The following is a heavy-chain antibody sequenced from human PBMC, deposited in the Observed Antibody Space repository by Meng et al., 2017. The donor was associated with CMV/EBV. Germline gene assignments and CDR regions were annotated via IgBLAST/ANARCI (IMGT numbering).Heavy chain of an antibody. D-gene: IGHD2-2*01. CDR2: INHSGST. CDR1: GGSFSGYY. J-gene: IGHJ6*02. Sequence: SETLSLTCAVYGGSFSGYYWSWIRQPPGKGLAWIGEINHSGSTNYNPSLKSRVTISVDTSKNQFSLKLSSVTTADTAVYYCARGGWSRGQYQLQIARYYYYGMDVWGQGTTVTVSS. CDR3: ARGGWSRGQYQLQIARYYYYGMDV. V-gene: IGHV4-34*01.